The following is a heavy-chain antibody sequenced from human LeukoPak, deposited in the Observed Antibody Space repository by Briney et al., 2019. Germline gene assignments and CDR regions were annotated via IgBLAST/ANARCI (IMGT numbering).Heavy chain of an antibody. J-gene: IGHJ4*02. Sequence: HPGGSLRLSCAASGFTFSSYWMSWVRQAPGKGLEWVANIKQDGSEKYYVDSVKGRFTISRDNAKNSLYLQMNSLRAEDTVVYYCARDSDGGAFDYWGQGTLVTVSS. V-gene: IGHV3-7*01. CDR3: ARDSDGGAFDY. CDR1: GFTFSSYW. CDR2: IKQDGSEK. D-gene: IGHD3-10*01.